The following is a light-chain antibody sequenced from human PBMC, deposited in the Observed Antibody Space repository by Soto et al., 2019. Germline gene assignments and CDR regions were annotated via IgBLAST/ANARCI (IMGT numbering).Light chain of an antibody. Sequence: QSALTQPASVSGSPGQSITIYCTGTTSNIGSYILVSWYQQHPGKAPKLLIYEASTRPSGVSNRFSGSKSGNTASLTISGLQAEDEADYYGCSYAGSSTYVFGGGTKVTVL. V-gene: IGLV2-23*01. CDR2: EAS. J-gene: IGLJ2*01. CDR3: CSYAGSSTYV. CDR1: TSNIGSYIL.